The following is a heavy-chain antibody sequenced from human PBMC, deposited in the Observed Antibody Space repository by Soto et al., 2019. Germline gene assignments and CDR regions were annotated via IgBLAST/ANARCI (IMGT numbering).Heavy chain of an antibody. CDR1: GFTFSSYA. J-gene: IGHJ3*02. V-gene: IGHV3-23*01. D-gene: IGHD5-12*01. CDR2: ISGSGGST. CDR3: AKGRGYSGYDALKPAEPYGDAKPGDPHDAFDI. Sequence: EVQLLDSGGGLVQPGGSLRLSCAASGFTFSSYAMSWVRQAPGKGLEWVSAISGSGGSTYYADSVKGRFTISRDNSKNTPYLQMNSLRAEDTAVYYCAKGRGYSGYDALKPAEPYGDAKPGDPHDAFDIWGQGTMVTVSS.